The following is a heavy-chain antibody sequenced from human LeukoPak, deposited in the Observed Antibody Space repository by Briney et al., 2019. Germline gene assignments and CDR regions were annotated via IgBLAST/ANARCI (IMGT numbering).Heavy chain of an antibody. D-gene: IGHD1-26*01. J-gene: IGHJ4*02. V-gene: IGHV4-59*08. CDR2: IYHSGST. Sequence: SETLSLTCTVSGGSISSYYWSWIRQPPGKGLEWIGYIYHSGSTNYNPSLKSRVTISVDTSKNQFSLKLSSVTAADTAVYYCAAIVGATEVIDYWGQGTLVTVSS. CDR3: AAIVGATEVIDY. CDR1: GGSISSYY.